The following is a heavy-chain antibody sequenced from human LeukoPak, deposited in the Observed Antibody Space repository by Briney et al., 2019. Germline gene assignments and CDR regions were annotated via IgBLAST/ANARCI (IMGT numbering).Heavy chain of an antibody. CDR1: GFTFSSYG. CDR2: ISYDGSNK. V-gene: IGHV3-30*18. J-gene: IGHJ4*02. CDR3: AKAPGGPVREQNY. D-gene: IGHD1-26*01. Sequence: GGSLRLSCAASGFTFSSYGMHWVRQAPGKGLEWVAVISYDGSNKYYADSVKGRFTISRDNSKNTLYLQMNSLRAEDTAVYYCAKAPGGPVREQNYWGQGTLVTVSS.